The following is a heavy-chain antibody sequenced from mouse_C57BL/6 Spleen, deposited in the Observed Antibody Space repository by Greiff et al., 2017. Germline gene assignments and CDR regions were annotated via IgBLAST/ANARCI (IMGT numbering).Heavy chain of an antibody. CDR3: ARSRLREAMDY. D-gene: IGHD2-4*01. CDR2: INPGSGGT. J-gene: IGHJ4*01. CDR1: GYAFTNYL. V-gene: IGHV1-54*01. Sequence: QVQLQQSGAELVRPGTSVKVSCKASGYAFTNYLIEWVKQRPGQGLEWIGVINPGSGGTNYNEKFKGKATLTADKSSSTAYMQLSSLTSEDFAVYFCARSRLREAMDYWGQGTSVTVSS.